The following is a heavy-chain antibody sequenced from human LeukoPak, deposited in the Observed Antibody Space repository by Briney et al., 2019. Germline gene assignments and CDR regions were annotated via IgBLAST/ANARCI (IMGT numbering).Heavy chain of an antibody. CDR3: ATDRPKSSAAGPRGTIGN. Sequence: SVKVSCKASGYTFTSYGISWVRQAPGQGLEWMGGIIPIFGTANYAQKFQGRVTITADKSTSTAYMELSSLRSEDTAVYYCATDRPKSSAAGPRGTIGNWGQGTLVTVSS. CDR2: IIPIFGTA. CDR1: GYTFTSYG. V-gene: IGHV1-69*06. D-gene: IGHD6-13*01. J-gene: IGHJ4*02.